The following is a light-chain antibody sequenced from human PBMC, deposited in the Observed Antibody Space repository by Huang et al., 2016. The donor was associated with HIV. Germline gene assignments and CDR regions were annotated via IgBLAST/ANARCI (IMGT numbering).Light chain of an antibody. CDR2: GAS. Sequence: DIQLTQSPSSLSASVGDRVTITCRASKTSTTYLNWYPQKPGKAPPLLIYGASNLQSGVPSRFSGSGSGTDFTLIISGLQPEDFATYYCQQTYTFPAFGRGTKVEIK. CDR1: KTSTTY. J-gene: IGKJ1*01. V-gene: IGKV1-39*01. CDR3: QQTYTFPA.